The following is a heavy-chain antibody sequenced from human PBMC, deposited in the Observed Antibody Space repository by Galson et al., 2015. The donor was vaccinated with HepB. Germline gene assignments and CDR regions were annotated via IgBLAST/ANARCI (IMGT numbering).Heavy chain of an antibody. V-gene: IGHV3-30-3*01. CDR2: ISSAGTTQ. CDR1: GFTFNTYT. Sequence: SLRLSCAASGFTFNTYTMHWVRQAPGKGLEWVATISSAGTTQYYADSVRGRFTISRDNSQNILDLQMNTLRREGTAVYYCARDAMGRGSGSYSAFDYWGQGTLVTVSS. CDR3: ARDAMGRGSGSYSAFDY. D-gene: IGHD1-26*01. J-gene: IGHJ4*02.